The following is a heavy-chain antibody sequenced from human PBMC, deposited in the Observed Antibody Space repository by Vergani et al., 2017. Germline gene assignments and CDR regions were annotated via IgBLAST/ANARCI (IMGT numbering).Heavy chain of an antibody. V-gene: IGHV3-48*01. CDR3: GAAITVTTKGGYYYYGMDV. Sequence: EVQLVESGVGLVQPGGSLRLSCAASGFTFSSYSMNWVRQAPGKGLEWVSYISSSSSSIYYADSVKGRFTISRDNAKNSLYLQMNSLRAEDTAVYYCGAAITVTTKGGYYYYGMDVWGQGTTVTVSS. D-gene: IGHD4-17*01. CDR1: GFTFSSYS. CDR2: ISSSSSSI. J-gene: IGHJ6*02.